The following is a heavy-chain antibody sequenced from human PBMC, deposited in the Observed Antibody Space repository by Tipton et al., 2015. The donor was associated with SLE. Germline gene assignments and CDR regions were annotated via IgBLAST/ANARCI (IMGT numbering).Heavy chain of an antibody. Sequence: SLRLSCAASGFTFSSYSMNWVRQAPGKGLEWVSSISSSSSYIYYADSVKGRFTISRDNSKNTLYLQMNSLGAEDTAVYYCASEGYCSGGSCLFDYWGQGTLVTVSS. CDR2: ISSSSSYI. CDR3: ASEGYCSGGSCLFDY. V-gene: IGHV3-21*01. J-gene: IGHJ4*02. CDR1: GFTFSSYS. D-gene: IGHD2-15*01.